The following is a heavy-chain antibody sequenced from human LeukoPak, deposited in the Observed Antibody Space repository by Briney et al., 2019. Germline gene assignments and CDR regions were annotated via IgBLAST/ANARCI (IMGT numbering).Heavy chain of an antibody. CDR2: INHSGST. Sequence: KPSETLSLTCTVSGGSISSYYWSWIRQPPGKGLEWIGEINHSGSTNYNPSLKSRVTISVDTSKNQFSLKLSSVTAADTAVYYCARGSVASFDYWGQGTLVTVSS. CDR1: GGSISSYY. D-gene: IGHD5-12*01. CDR3: ARGSVASFDY. J-gene: IGHJ4*02. V-gene: IGHV4-34*01.